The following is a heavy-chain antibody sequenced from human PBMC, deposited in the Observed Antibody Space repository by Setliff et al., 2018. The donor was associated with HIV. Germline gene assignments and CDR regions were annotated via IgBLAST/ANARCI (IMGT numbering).Heavy chain of an antibody. CDR1: GFIFSQHW. D-gene: IGHD3-10*01. V-gene: IGHV3-7*03. Sequence: GGSLRLSCAASGFIFSQHWMNWVRQTPGKGLEGVAMINPDGSNDYYVDSVKGRFTISRDNADNSLYLQMNSLRGEDTAIYYCALLWPFDYWGQGALVTVSS. CDR3: ALLWPFDY. CDR2: INPDGSND. J-gene: IGHJ4*02.